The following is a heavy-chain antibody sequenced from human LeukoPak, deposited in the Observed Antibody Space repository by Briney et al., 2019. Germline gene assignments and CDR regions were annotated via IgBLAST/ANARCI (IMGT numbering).Heavy chain of an antibody. D-gene: IGHD3-9*01. CDR2: ISGSGGST. CDR3: AKGILTGYYTDYYGMDV. Sequence: GGSLRLSCAASGFTFSSYALSWVRQAPGKGLEWVSAISGSGGSTNYADSVKGRFTISRDNSKNTLYLQMNSLRAEDTAVYYCAKGILTGYYTDYYGMDVWGQGTTVTVSS. V-gene: IGHV3-23*01. J-gene: IGHJ6*02. CDR1: GFTFSSYA.